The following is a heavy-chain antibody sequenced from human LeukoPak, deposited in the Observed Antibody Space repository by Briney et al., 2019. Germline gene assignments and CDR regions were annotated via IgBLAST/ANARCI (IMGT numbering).Heavy chain of an antibody. D-gene: IGHD6-19*01. CDR3: ARVYYSNGWFNPFDS. CDR1: GGSISSSNW. CDR2: IYHSGST. J-gene: IGHJ3*01. V-gene: IGHV4-4*02. Sequence: SEAQSLTCAVSGGSISSSNWWGRVRQPPAKGLEWFGEIYHSGSTNYNPSLKSRVTISVDKSKNQFSLKLSSVTAAATAVYYCARVYYSNGWFNPFDSWGQGTMVTVSS.